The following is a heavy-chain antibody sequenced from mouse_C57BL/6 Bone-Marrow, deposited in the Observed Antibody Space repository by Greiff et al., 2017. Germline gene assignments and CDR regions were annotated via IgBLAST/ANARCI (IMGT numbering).Heavy chain of an antibody. CDR2: IDPANGNT. J-gene: IGHJ1*03. V-gene: IGHV14-3*01. CDR3: SWGGWSRYVDV. CDR1: GFNIKNTY. Sequence: VQLKESVAELVRPGASVKLSCTASGFNIKNTYMPWVKQRPEQGLEWIGRIDPANGNTKYAPKFQGKATITADTSSNTAYLQLSSLTSEDTAIYYCSWGGWSRYVDVWGTGTTVTVSS. D-gene: IGHD1-1*02.